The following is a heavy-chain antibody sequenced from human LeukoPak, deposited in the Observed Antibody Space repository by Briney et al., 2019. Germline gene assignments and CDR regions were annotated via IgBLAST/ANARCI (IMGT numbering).Heavy chain of an antibody. CDR1: GVSISSYY. CDR3: ARHGSGSYSEFDF. V-gene: IGHV4-59*08. J-gene: IGHJ4*02. Sequence: PSETLSLTCTVSGVSISSYYWSWLRQPPGKGLEWLGYIYYGGSTNYNPSLKSRITISVDTSKNQFSLKLTSVTAADTAVYYCARHGSGSYSEFDFWGQGTLVTVSS. CDR2: IYYGGST. D-gene: IGHD3-10*01.